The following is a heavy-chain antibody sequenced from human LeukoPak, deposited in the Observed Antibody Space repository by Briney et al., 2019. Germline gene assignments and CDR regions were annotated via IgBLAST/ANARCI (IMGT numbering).Heavy chain of an antibody. Sequence: ASVKVSCKASGYTFTSYGISWVRQAPGQGLEWMGRINPSSGDTNYAQNFQGRVTMTRDTSTSTAYMELSRLRSDDTAVYYCATTSGYFYYWGQGTLVTVSS. CDR1: GYTFTSYG. D-gene: IGHD1-26*01. V-gene: IGHV1-2*06. J-gene: IGHJ4*02. CDR2: INPSSGDT. CDR3: ATTSGYFYY.